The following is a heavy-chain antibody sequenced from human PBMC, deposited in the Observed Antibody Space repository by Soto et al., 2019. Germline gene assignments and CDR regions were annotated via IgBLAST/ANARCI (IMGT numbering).Heavy chain of an antibody. V-gene: IGHV3-23*01. D-gene: IGHD3-3*01. CDR3: ARGLITIFLGVDY. CDR2: VSDTGGST. Sequence: EVQLLESGGGLVQPGGSLRLSCAASGFTFSSYAMDWVRQAPGKGLEWVSAVSDTGGSTHYADSVKGRFTISRDNSKNSLYLQMNSLRDEDTAVYYCARGLITIFLGVDYWGQGTLVTVSS. J-gene: IGHJ4*02. CDR1: GFTFSSYA.